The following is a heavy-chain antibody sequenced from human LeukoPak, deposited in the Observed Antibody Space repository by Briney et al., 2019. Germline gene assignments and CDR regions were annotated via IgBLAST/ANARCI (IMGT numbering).Heavy chain of an antibody. CDR1: GGSISSGSYY. J-gene: IGHJ1*01. CDR3: AALFDEQWLGEYFQH. CDR2: IYTSGST. V-gene: IGHV4-61*02. D-gene: IGHD6-19*01. Sequence: SQTLSLTCTVSGGSISSGSYYWSWIREPAGKRLEWIGRIYTSGSTNYNPSLKSRVTISVDTSKNQFSLKLSSVTAADTAVYYCAALFDEQWLGEYFQHWGQGTLVTVSS.